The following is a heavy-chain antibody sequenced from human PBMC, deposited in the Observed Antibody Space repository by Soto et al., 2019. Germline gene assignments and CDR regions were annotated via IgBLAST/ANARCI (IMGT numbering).Heavy chain of an antibody. D-gene: IGHD2-15*01. J-gene: IGHJ6*02. Sequence: LRLSCAASGFTFDDYTMHWVRQAPGKGLEWVSLISWDGGSTYYADSVKGRFTISRDNSKNSLYLQMNSLRTEDTALYYCAKGAGDCSGGSCYSDVWGQGTTVTVSS. CDR2: ISWDGGST. CDR3: AKGAGDCSGGSCYSDV. V-gene: IGHV3-43*01. CDR1: GFTFDDYT.